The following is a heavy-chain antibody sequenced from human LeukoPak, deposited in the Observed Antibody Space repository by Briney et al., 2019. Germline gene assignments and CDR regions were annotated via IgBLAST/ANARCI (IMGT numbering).Heavy chain of an antibody. D-gene: IGHD2-15*01. CDR3: ARTGSRRDYFDY. J-gene: IGHJ4*02. CDR1: GGSISSSSYY. V-gene: IGHV4-39*07. Sequence: SETLSLTCTVSGGSISSSSYYWGWIRQPPGKGLEWIGSIYYSGSTYYNPSLKSRVTISVDTSKNQFSLKLSSVTAADTAVYYCARTGSRRDYFDYWGQGTLVTVSS. CDR2: IYYSGST.